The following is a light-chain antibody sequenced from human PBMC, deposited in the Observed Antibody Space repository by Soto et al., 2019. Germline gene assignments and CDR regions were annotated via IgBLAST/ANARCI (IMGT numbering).Light chain of an antibody. CDR1: QSVGNSY. J-gene: IGKJ4*02. V-gene: IGKV3-20*01. CDR2: DAS. Sequence: ESVLTQSPGTLSLSPGERATLSCRASQSVGNSYLAWYQQKPGQPPRLLIYDASSRATGIPDRFSGSGSGTDFTLTISRLEPEDFAVYYCQQYGSSHTFGGGTKVDIK. CDR3: QQYGSSHT.